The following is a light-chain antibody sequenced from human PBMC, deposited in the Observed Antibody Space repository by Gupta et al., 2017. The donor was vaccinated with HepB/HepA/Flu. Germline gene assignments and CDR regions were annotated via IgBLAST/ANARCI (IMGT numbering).Light chain of an antibody. CDR3: SSYTSSSTLVV. Sequence: QSALTPPASVAGSPGPPITISCTGTSSDVGGYNYVSWYQQHPGKAPKLMIYEVSNRPSGVSNRFSGSKSGNTASLTISGLQAEDEADYYCSSYTSSSTLVVFGGGTKLTVL. V-gene: IGLV2-14*01. CDR1: SSDVGGYNY. J-gene: IGLJ2*01. CDR2: EVS.